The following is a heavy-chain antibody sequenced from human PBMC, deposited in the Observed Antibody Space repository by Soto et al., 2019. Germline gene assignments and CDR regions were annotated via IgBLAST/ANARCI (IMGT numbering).Heavy chain of an antibody. CDR2: IYYSGST. Sequence: QVQLQESGPGLVKPSQTLSLTCTVSGGSISSGDYYWSWIRQPPGKGLEWIGYIYYSGSTYYNPSLKSRVTISVDTSKNQFSLKLSSVTAADTAVYYCASDNPQGYYYYYGMDVWGQGTTVTVSS. J-gene: IGHJ6*02. CDR1: GGSISSGDYY. V-gene: IGHV4-30-4*01. CDR3: ASDNPQGYYYYYGMDV.